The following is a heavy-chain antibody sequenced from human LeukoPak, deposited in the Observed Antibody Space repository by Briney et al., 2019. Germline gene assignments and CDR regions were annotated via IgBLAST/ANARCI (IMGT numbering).Heavy chain of an antibody. V-gene: IGHV4-34*01. Sequence: SETLSLTCTVSGGSISSYYWSWIRQPPGKGLEWIGEINHSGSTNYNPSLKSRVTISVDTSKNQFSLKLSSVTAADTAVYYCARRVVRGVMSYWGQGTLVTVSS. CDR1: GGSISSYY. D-gene: IGHD3-10*01. CDR3: ARRVVRGVMSY. CDR2: INHSGST. J-gene: IGHJ4*02.